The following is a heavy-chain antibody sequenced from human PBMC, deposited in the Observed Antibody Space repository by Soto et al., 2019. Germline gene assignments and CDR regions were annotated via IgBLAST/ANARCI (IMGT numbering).Heavy chain of an antibody. CDR3: AREPTTAGTVNWFDP. D-gene: IGHD6-13*01. J-gene: IGHJ5*02. V-gene: IGHV4-4*07. Sequence: VQLQESGPGLVKPSETLSLICTVSGDSISSDYLSWIRQPAGKGLEWIGRVYTSGYSNSNPSLKSRVTMSVDTSKKQFSLSLSSVTAADTAVYYCAREPTTAGTVNWFDPWGQGTLVTVSS. CDR2: VYTSGYS. CDR1: GDSISSDY.